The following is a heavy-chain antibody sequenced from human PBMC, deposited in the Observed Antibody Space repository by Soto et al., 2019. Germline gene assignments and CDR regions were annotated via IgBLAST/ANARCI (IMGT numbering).Heavy chain of an antibody. CDR1: GGSIGSGGYY. J-gene: IGHJ5*02. V-gene: IGHV4-31*03. CDR2: IYYSGST. D-gene: IGHD2-2*01. Sequence: PSETLSLTCTVSGGSIGSGGYYWSWIRQHPGKGLEWIGYIYYSGSTYYNPSLKSRVTISVDTSKNQFSLKLSSVTAADTAVYYCARYVDDYANWFDPWGQGTLVTVSS. CDR3: ARYVDDYANWFDP.